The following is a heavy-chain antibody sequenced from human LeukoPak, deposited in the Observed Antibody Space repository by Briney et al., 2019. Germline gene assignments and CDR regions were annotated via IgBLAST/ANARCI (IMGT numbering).Heavy chain of an antibody. Sequence: AASVKVSCKASGYTFTGFYMHWVRQAPGQGLEWMGWINPNSGGTNYAQKFQGRVTMTRDTSISTAYMELSRLRSDDTAVYYCARTYSSGSYAPFYYYYMDVWGKGTTVTVSS. CDR1: GYTFTGFY. J-gene: IGHJ6*03. CDR2: INPNSGGT. D-gene: IGHD6-19*01. CDR3: ARTYSSGSYAPFYYYYMDV. V-gene: IGHV1-2*02.